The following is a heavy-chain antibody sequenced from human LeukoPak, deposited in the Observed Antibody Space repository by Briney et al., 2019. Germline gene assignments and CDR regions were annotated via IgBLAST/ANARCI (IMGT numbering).Heavy chain of an antibody. D-gene: IGHD4-17*01. Sequence: SPTLSLTFAISGDSVSSNSAAWNWIRQSPSRGLEWLGSTYYRSKWYNDYAVSVKSRITINPDTSKNQFSLQLNSVTPEDTAVYYCARETYGDYYYYYGMDVWGKGTTVTVSS. J-gene: IGHJ6*04. V-gene: IGHV6-1*01. CDR2: TYYRSKWYN. CDR3: ARETYGDYYYYYGMDV. CDR1: GDSVSSNSAA.